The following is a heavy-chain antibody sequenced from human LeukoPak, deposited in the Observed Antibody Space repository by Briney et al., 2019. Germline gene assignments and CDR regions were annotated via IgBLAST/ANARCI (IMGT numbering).Heavy chain of an antibody. V-gene: IGHV3-9*03. CDR1: GFTFDDYA. CDR2: ISWNSGSI. CDR3: AKDIGSWTAYYFDY. D-gene: IGHD6-13*01. J-gene: IGHJ4*02. Sequence: PGGSLRLSCAASGFTFDDYAMHWVRQAPGKGLEWVSGISWNSGSIGYADSVKGRFTISRDNAKNSLYLQMNSLRAEDMALYYCAKDIGSWTAYYFDYWGQGTLVTVSS.